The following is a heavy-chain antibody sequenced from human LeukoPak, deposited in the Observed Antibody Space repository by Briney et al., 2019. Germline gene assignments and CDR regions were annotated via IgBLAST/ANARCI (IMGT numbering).Heavy chain of an antibody. CDR2: IFYSGST. J-gene: IGHJ3*02. D-gene: IGHD3-22*01. V-gene: IGHV4-30-4*01. CDR1: GGSISSGDYY. CDR3: ARADSSGSSGI. Sequence: SETLSLTCTVSGGSISSGDYYWSWIRQPPGKGLEWIGYIFYSGSTYYNPSLKSRVTISVDTSKNQFSLKLSSVTAADTAVYYCARADSSGSSGIWGQGTMVTVS.